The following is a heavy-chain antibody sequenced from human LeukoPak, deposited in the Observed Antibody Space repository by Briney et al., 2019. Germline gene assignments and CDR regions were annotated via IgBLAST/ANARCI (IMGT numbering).Heavy chain of an antibody. J-gene: IGHJ4*02. V-gene: IGHV3-74*01. CDR2: INSDGSST. D-gene: IGHD5-18*01. Sequence: GGSLRLSCAASGLSISSDWMHWVRQVPGRGLVWVSRINSDGSSTSYADSVKGRFTISRDNAKNTLYLQMNSLRAEDTAVYYCARGSYGYGNFDCWGQGTLVTVSS. CDR3: ARGSYGYGNFDC. CDR1: GLSISSDW.